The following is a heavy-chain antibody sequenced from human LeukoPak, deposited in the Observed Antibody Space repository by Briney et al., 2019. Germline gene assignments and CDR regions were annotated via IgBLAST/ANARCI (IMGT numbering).Heavy chain of an antibody. D-gene: IGHD3-22*01. CDR2: ISGSGAST. CDR1: GFTFSSYA. J-gene: IGHJ4*02. V-gene: IGHV3-23*01. Sequence: PGGSLRLSCAASGFTFSSYAMSWVRQAPGKGLEWVSAISGSGASTYYADSVKGRFTISRDNSKNTLYLQMNSLRAEDTAVYYCAKHENAAQYGAYYYDSSGYSPFDYWGQGTLVTVSS. CDR3: AKHENAAQYGAYYYDSSGYSPFDY.